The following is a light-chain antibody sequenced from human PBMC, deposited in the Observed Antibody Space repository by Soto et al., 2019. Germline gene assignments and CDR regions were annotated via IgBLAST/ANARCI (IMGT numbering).Light chain of an antibody. J-gene: IGKJ1*01. CDR2: GAS. CDR1: QSVSSN. CDR3: QQYNNWPPWT. V-gene: IGKV3-15*01. Sequence: EIVTTQSPATLSVSPGERATLSCRASQSVSSNLAWYQQKPGQAPRLLIYGASTRATGIPARFSGSGSGTEFTLTICSLQSEDFAVYYCQQYNNWPPWTFGQGTKVEIK.